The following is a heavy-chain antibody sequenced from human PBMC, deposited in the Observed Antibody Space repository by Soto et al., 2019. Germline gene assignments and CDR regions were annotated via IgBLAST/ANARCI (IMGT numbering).Heavy chain of an antibody. CDR1: GGSISSSSYY. Sequence: SETLSLTCTVSGGSISSSSYYWGWIRQPPGRGLEWIGNIYYSVSTNYNPSLKNRVTTSVDTSKNQFSLMLTSVTAADTAVYYCARPSGSYSYYYGMDVWGQGTTVTVSS. CDR3: ARPSGSYSYYYGMDV. V-gene: IGHV4-39*07. CDR2: IYYSVST. J-gene: IGHJ6*02. D-gene: IGHD1-26*01.